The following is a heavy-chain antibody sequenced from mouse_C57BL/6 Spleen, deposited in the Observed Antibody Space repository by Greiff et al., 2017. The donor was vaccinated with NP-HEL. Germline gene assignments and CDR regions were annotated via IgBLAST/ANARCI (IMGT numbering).Heavy chain of an antibody. CDR2: IYPRSGNT. D-gene: IGHD1-1*01. V-gene: IGHV1-81*01. CDR3: ARQLDYGSSWRYFDV. Sequence: QVQLQQSGAELARPGASVKLSCKASGYTFTSYGISWVKQRTGQGLEWIGEIYPRSGNTYYNQKFKDKATLTVDKSSSTAYMQLSSLTSEDSAVYYCARQLDYGSSWRYFDVWGTGTTVTVSS. J-gene: IGHJ1*03. CDR1: GYTFTSYG.